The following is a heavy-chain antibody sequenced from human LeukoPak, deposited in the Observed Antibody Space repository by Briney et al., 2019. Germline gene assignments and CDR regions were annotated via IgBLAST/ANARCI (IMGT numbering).Heavy chain of an antibody. CDR1: GGSFSGYY. V-gene: IGHV4-34*01. Sequence: SETQSLTCAVYGGSFSGYYWSWIRQPPGKGLEWIGEINHSGSTNYNPSLKSRVTISVDTSKNQFSLKLSSVTAADTAVYYCARGGGYSYGYWHYWGQGTLVTVSS. CDR3: ARGGGYSYGYWHY. D-gene: IGHD5-18*01. J-gene: IGHJ4*02. CDR2: INHSGST.